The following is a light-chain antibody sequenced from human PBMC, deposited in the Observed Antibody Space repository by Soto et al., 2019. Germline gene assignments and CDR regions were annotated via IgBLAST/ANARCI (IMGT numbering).Light chain of an antibody. CDR2: EVS. CDR3: SSFTSTHTGV. Sequence: QSALTQPASVSGSPGQSITISCTGTSSDVGGYNYVSWYQQYPGKAPKLMIYEVSNRPSGVSNRFSGSKSGHTASLTISGLQAEDEADYYCSSFTSTHTGVFGGGTKLTVL. J-gene: IGLJ3*02. V-gene: IGLV2-14*01. CDR1: SSDVGGYNY.